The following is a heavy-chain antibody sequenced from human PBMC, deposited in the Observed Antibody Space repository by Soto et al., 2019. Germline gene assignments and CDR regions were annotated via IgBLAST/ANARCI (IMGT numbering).Heavy chain of an antibody. CDR3: AREGYYDTSNYPRYYYYGMDV. D-gene: IGHD3-22*01. V-gene: IGHV4-39*07. CDR2: IYYSGST. Sequence: SETLSLTCTVSGGSISSSSYYWGWIRQPPGKGLEWIGSIYYSGSTYYNPSLKSRVTISVDKSKNQFSLKLSSVTAADTAVYYCAREGYYDTSNYPRYYYYGMDVWGQGTTVTVSS. J-gene: IGHJ6*02. CDR1: GGSISSSSYY.